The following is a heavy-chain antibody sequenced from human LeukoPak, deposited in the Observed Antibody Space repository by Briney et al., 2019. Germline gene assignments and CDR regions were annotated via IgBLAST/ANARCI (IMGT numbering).Heavy chain of an antibody. V-gene: IGHV1-69*02. D-gene: IGHD2-2*02. J-gene: IGHJ5*02. CDR3: ARGYCTSTTCYMYNWLDP. CDR2: IIPFIGVT. Sequence: GASVKVSCKASGDTFSSHTINWVRQAPGRGLEWMGRIIPFIGVTKYAQKFQARVTITADKSTSTAYMELSSLKSEDTAVYYCARGYCTSTTCYMYNWLDPWGQGTLVTVSS. CDR1: GDTFSSHT.